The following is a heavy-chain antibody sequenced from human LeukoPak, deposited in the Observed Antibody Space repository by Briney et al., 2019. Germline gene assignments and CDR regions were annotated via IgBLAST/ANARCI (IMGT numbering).Heavy chain of an antibody. CDR2: IYHSGST. Sequence: PSETLSLTCTVSGYSISSGYYWGWIQQPPGKGLEWIGSIYHSGSTYYSPSLKSRVTISVDTSKNQFSLKLSSVTAADTAVYYCARDRNDAYGMDVWGQGTTVTVSS. V-gene: IGHV4-38-2*02. CDR1: GYSISSGYY. J-gene: IGHJ6*02. CDR3: ARDRNDAYGMDV.